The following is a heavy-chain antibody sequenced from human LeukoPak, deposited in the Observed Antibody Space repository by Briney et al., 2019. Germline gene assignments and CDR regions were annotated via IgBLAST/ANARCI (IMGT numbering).Heavy chain of an antibody. Sequence: SETLSLTCAVYGGSFSGYYWSWIRQPPGKGLEWIGEINHSGSTNYNPSLKSRVTISVDTSKNQFSLKLGSVTAADTAVYYCARGAGSLTLDYFDYWGQGTLGTVSS. CDR2: INHSGST. J-gene: IGHJ4*02. CDR1: GGSFSGYY. V-gene: IGHV4-34*01. CDR3: ARGAGSLTLDYFDY. D-gene: IGHD4/OR15-4a*01.